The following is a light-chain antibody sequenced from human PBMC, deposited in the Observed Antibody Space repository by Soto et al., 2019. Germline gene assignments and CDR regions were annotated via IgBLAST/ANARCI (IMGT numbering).Light chain of an antibody. Sequence: EIVMTQSPVTLSVSPGERATLSCRASQNISRSLAWYQQKPGQGPSLLIYGTSTRAGGVPARFSGGGSGTDFALTISSREPEDFAVYDCQQRRNWPRAFGQGTKVDIK. J-gene: IGKJ1*01. CDR3: QQRRNWPRA. V-gene: IGKV3-15*01. CDR1: QNISRS. CDR2: GTS.